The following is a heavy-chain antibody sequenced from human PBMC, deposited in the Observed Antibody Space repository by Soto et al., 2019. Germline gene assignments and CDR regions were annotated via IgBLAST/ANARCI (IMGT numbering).Heavy chain of an antibody. Sequence: GGSLRLSCAASGLTFSGHWMTWVRQAPGKGLGRVANIKQNGSEKYYVDPVKGRFTISRDNAKNSVSLQMSSLTVEDTAMYYCASRVPDVAYYGVFDYWGQGTLVTVSS. CDR2: IKQNGSEK. J-gene: IGHJ4*02. CDR3: ASRVPDVAYYGVFDY. V-gene: IGHV3-7*03. CDR1: GLTFSGHW. D-gene: IGHD3-3*01.